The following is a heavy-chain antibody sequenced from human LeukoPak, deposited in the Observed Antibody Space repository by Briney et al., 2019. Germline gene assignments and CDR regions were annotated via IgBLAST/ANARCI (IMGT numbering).Heavy chain of an antibody. CDR1: GGSFSGYY. J-gene: IGHJ4*02. D-gene: IGHD3-10*01. CDR3: ARRGSTLLWFGELFDY. CDR2: INHSGST. Sequence: SETLSLTCAVYGGSFSGYYWSWIRQPPGKGLEWIGEINHSGSTNYNPSLKSRVTISVDTSKNQFSLKLSSVTAADTAVYYCARRGSTLLWFGELFDYWGQGTLVTVSS. V-gene: IGHV4-34*01.